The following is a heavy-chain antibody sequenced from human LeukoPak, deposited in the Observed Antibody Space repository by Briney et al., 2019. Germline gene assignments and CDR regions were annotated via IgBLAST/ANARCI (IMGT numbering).Heavy chain of an antibody. J-gene: IGHJ4*02. CDR3: ARSRRVGNGEYPDY. CDR2: INPNTGDT. Sequence: ASVKVSCQSSGYTFTGYYMHWVRKTPGQGLEWMGWINPNTGDTNYRRKFQGRVTMTRDTSINTAYMELRSLRSDDTAVYYCARSRRVGNGEYPDYWGQGTLVTVSS. V-gene: IGHV1-2*02. CDR1: GYTFTGYY. D-gene: IGHD3-10*01.